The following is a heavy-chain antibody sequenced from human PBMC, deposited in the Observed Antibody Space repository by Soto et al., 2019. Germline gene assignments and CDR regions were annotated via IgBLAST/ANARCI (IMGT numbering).Heavy chain of an antibody. Sequence: GASVKASSEASGGTFSSYALSWVRHAPGQGLEWMGGIIPIFGTANYAQKFQGRVTITADESTSTAYMELSSLRSEDTAVYYCARDTGTYVEDTAMDNYYYYGMDVWGQGTTVTVSS. CDR2: IIPIFGTA. D-gene: IGHD5-18*01. J-gene: IGHJ6*02. V-gene: IGHV1-69*13. CDR3: ARDTGTYVEDTAMDNYYYYGMDV. CDR1: GGTFSSYA.